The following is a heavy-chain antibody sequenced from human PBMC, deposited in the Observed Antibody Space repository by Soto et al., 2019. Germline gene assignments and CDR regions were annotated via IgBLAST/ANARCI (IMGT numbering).Heavy chain of an antibody. CDR1: GYTFTGYY. CDR3: ARATNSGSYYKSGAFDI. V-gene: IGHV1-2*04. Sequence: ASVKVSCKASGYTFTGYYMHWVRQAPGQGLEWMGWINPNSGGTNYAQKFQGWVTMTRDTSISTAYMELSRLRSDDTAVYYCARATNSGSYYKSGAFDIWGQGTMVTVSS. CDR2: INPNSGGT. D-gene: IGHD3-10*01. J-gene: IGHJ3*02.